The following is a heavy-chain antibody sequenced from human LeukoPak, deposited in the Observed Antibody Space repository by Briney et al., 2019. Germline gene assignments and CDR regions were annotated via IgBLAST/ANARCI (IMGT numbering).Heavy chain of an antibody. CDR1: GFTFNNYW. CDR3: ARGRYEFEY. CDR2: IDFDGSGT. V-gene: IGHV3-74*03. J-gene: IGHJ4*02. D-gene: IGHD3-3*01. Sequence: GGSLRLSCAASGFTFNNYWMHWVRQVPGKGLVWVSRIDFDGSGTTYADSVKGRFTISRDNAKNTLYLQMNSLRVEDTAIYYCARGRYEFEYWGQGTLVTVSS.